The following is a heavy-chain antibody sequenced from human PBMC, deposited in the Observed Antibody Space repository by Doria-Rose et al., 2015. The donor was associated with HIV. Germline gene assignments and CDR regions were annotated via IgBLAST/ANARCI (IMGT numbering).Heavy chain of an antibody. CDR3: AKQAVNWFDP. Sequence: QVQLQESGPGLVKPSETLSLTCTVSGGSVASGTPYWDWIRQTPGKGLEWIGTIYYSGTTYYNPSLRGRVTISLHTSKNQYSLKLISVTAAGTGVYYCAKQAVNWFDPWGQGTLVTVSS. J-gene: IGHJ5*02. CDR2: IYYSGTT. V-gene: IGHV4-39*01. CDR1: GGSVASGTPY. D-gene: IGHD6-25*01.